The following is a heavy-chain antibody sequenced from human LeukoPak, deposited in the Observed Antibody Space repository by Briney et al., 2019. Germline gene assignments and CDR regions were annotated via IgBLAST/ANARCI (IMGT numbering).Heavy chain of an antibody. CDR3: VGPRGSSGTINHFDP. Sequence: GESLKISCETSGYSFTTYWIGWVRQMPGTGLEWVGAIYPDDSDTRYSPSFQGQVVISADRSIRTAYLQWNSLKTSDTAMYYFVGPRGSSGTINHFDPWGQGTLVTVSS. CDR2: IYPDDSDT. D-gene: IGHD3-10*01. V-gene: IGHV5-51*01. J-gene: IGHJ5*02. CDR1: GYSFTTYW.